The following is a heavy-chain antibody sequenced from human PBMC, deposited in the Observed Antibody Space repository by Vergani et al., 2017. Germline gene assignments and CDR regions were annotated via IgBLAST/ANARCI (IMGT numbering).Heavy chain of an antibody. CDR3: ASGTAAVPLIDY. Sequence: QVQLQESGPGLVKPSETLSRTCTVSGGSISSYSWSWIRQPPGQGLEWIGYIYTSGRTNYNPSLKSRVTLSVDTSKTQFSLKLSSVTAADTAVYYCASGTAAVPLIDYWGQGTLVTVSS. D-gene: IGHD6-13*01. CDR1: GGSISSYS. J-gene: IGHJ4*02. V-gene: IGHV4-4*09. CDR2: IYTSGRT.